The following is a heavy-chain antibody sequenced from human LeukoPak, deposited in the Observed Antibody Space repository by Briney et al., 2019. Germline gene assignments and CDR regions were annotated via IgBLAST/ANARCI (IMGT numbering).Heavy chain of an antibody. CDR3: ARGRVTAILSNWFDR. Sequence: SVKVSCKASGGTFSSYAISWVRQAPGQGLEWMGGIIPIFGTANYAQKFQGRVTITTDESTSTAYMELSSLRSEDTAVYYCARGRVTAILSNWFDRWGQGTVVTVSS. CDR1: GGTFSSYA. J-gene: IGHJ5*02. D-gene: IGHD2-21*02. V-gene: IGHV1-69*05. CDR2: IIPIFGTA.